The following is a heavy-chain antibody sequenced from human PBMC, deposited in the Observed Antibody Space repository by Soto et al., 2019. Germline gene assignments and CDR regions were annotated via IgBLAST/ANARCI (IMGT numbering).Heavy chain of an antibody. D-gene: IGHD3-3*02. CDR1: GFTFSRNT. Sequence: GGSLRLSWVTSGFTFSRNTMNWVRQAPGKGLEWVASITSSGSYVYYEDSVKGRFSASRDNAKNSLSLQMDSLRPDDTAIYFCVKDEGIEAMDVWGKGTTVTVFS. J-gene: IGHJ6*04. V-gene: IGHV3-21*01. CDR3: VKDEGIEAMDV. CDR2: ITSSGSYV.